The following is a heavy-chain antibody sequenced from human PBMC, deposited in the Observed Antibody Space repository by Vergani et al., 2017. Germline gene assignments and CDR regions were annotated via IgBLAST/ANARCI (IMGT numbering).Heavy chain of an antibody. CDR3: ARDVRIDAEGTELDY. CDR1: GFTFSRHW. J-gene: IGHJ4*02. Sequence: EVQLVESGGGLVQPGGSLRLSCAASGFTFSRHWTHWVRQAPGKGLVWVSRVNPEGTNTPYADSVKGRFTISRDNAKNMMYLQLNSLRDEDTAVYYCARDVRIDAEGTELDYWGQGTLVTVSS. D-gene: IGHD1-14*01. CDR2: VNPEGTNT. V-gene: IGHV3-74*01.